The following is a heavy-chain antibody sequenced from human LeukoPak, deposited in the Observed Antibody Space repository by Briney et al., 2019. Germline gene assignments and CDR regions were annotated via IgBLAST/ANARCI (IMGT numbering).Heavy chain of an antibody. J-gene: IGHJ3*02. CDR1: GFTFDDYA. V-gene: IGHV3-9*03. CDR2: ISWNSGSI. CDR3: AKEDKPWPRGAFDI. D-gene: IGHD6-19*01. Sequence: PGRSLRLSCAASGFTFDDYAMHWVRQAPGKGLEWVSGISWNSGSIGYADSVKGRFTISRDNAKNSLYLQMNSLRAEDMALYYCAKEDKPWPRGAFDIWGQGTMVTVSS.